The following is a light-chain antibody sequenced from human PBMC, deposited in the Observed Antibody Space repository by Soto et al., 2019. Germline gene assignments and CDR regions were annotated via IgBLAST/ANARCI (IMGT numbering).Light chain of an antibody. J-gene: IGKJ1*01. CDR1: QSVARS. V-gene: IGKV3-15*01. Sequence: EIVMTQSPATLSMSPGETATLSCRASQSVARSVAWFQQKPGQAPRLLFFGASTRATGIPARFSASGSGTDFTLTISSLQSEDFGVYYCQQYNNWPPWTFRQGTKVEI. CDR3: QQYNNWPPWT. CDR2: GAS.